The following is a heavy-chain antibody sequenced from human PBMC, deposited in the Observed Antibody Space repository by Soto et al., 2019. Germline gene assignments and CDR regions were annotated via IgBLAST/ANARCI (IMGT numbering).Heavy chain of an antibody. V-gene: IGHV1-18*01. Sequence: QVQLVQSGAEVKKPGASVQVSCKASGYTFTSYGISWVRQAPGQGLEWMGWISAYNGNTNYAQKLQGRVTMTTDTSTSKAYMELRSLRSDDTAVYYCARHPDCSGGSCYSGNWFDPWGQGTLVTVSS. CDR3: ARHPDCSGGSCYSGNWFDP. D-gene: IGHD2-15*01. CDR1: GYTFTSYG. J-gene: IGHJ5*02. CDR2: ISAYNGNT.